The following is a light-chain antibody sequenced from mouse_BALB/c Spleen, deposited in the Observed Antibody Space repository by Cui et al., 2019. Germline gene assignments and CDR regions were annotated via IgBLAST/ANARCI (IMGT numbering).Light chain of an antibody. CDR3: QQWSSYPRT. Sequence: QIVLTQSPAIMSASPGEKVTMTCSASSSVSYMYWYQQKPGSPPRLLIYDTSNLASGVPVRFSGSGSGTSYSLTISRMEAEDAATYYCQQWSSYPRTFGGGTKLEIK. CDR1: SSVSY. J-gene: IGKJ1*01. V-gene: IGKV4-55*01. CDR2: DTS.